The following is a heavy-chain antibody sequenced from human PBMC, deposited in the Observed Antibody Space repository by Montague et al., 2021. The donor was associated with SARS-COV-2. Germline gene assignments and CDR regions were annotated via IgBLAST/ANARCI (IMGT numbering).Heavy chain of an antibody. CDR1: GGFISSGNW. D-gene: IGHD6-13*01. CDR2: IFHSGAA. Sequence: SETLSLTCAVSGGFISSGNWWSWVRQPPGKGLEWIGEIFHSGAAXYNPSLKRRLTISMAKSKNEFSLKLNSVTAAATAMYYCARDFVAAVPDRFDSWGQGVLVTVSS. V-gene: IGHV4/OR15-8*02. CDR3: ARDFVAAVPDRFDS. J-gene: IGHJ4*02.